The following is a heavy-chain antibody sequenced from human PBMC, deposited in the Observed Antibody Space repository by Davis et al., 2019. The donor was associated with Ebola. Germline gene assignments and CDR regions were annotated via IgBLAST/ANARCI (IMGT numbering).Heavy chain of an antibody. J-gene: IGHJ4*02. D-gene: IGHD6-13*01. Sequence: PSETLSLTCAVSGGSISSSNWWSWVRQPPGKGLEWIGEIYHSGSTNYNPSLKSRVTISVDKSKNQFSLKLSSVTAADTAVYYCARASEGAAAGPEYFDYWGQGTLVTVSS. CDR1: GGSISSSNW. V-gene: IGHV4-4*02. CDR2: IYHSGST. CDR3: ARASEGAAAGPEYFDY.